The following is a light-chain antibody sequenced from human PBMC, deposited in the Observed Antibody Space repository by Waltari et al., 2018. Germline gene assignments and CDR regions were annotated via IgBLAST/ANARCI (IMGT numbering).Light chain of an antibody. CDR2: GAS. V-gene: IGKV3-20*01. CDR3: QHYLRLPVT. Sequence: EIVLTQSPDTLSLSPGDSATLSCRTSQSVTRALAWYQQKPGQAPSLLIYGASNRATGIPDRFSGSRSGTDFSLTISSLEPEDFAVYYCQHYLRLPVTFGQGTKVEVK. CDR1: QSVTRA. J-gene: IGKJ1*01.